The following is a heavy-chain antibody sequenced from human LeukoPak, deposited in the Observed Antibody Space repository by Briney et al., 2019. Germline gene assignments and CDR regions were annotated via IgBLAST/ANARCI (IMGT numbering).Heavy chain of an antibody. CDR3: ATRPPSGLPPYGMDV. Sequence: ASVKVSCKVSGYTLTPSSMHWVRQAPGKGLERSGGVDPEDGETISAQKFQGRVTMTEDTSTDTAYMELSSLRSEDTAADYCATRPPSGLPPYGMDVWGKGTTVTVSS. V-gene: IGHV1-24*01. D-gene: IGHD5-12*01. J-gene: IGHJ6*04. CDR2: VDPEDGET. CDR1: GYTLTPSS.